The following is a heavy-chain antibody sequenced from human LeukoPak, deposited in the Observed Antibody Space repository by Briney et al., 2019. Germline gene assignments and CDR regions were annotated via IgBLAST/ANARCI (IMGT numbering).Heavy chain of an antibody. V-gene: IGHV3-11*01. CDR2: IPTSGISV. CDR1: GFSFSRYY. J-gene: IGHJ4*02. CDR3: PRAEGLGQGGHFDQ. D-gene: IGHD1-26*01. Sequence: GGSLRLSCAASGFSFSRYYMSWVRQTPGKALEWISYIPTSGISVQYADSVRGRFTASRDDAKISLHLQMDSLRVEDTAVYYCPRAEGLGQGGHFDQWFQGAVGIVSS.